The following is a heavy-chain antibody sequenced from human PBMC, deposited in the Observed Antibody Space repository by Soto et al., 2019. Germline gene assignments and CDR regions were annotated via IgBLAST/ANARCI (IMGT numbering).Heavy chain of an antibody. CDR3: TTDLRGVATPPDY. V-gene: IGHV3-15*01. J-gene: IGHJ4*02. D-gene: IGHD2-15*01. Sequence: EVQLVESGGGLVKPGGSLRLSCAASGFTFSNAWMSWVRQAPGKGLEWVGRIKRKTDGGTTDYAAPVKGRFTISRDDSKNTLYLQMNSLITEDSAVSYCTTDLRGVATPPDYWGQGTLVTVFS. CDR1: GFTFSNAW. CDR2: IKRKTDGGTT.